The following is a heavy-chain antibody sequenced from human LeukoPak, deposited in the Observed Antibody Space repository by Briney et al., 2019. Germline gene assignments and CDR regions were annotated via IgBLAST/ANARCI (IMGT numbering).Heavy chain of an antibody. CDR3: ARGTTTVTEYYFDY. CDR2: IYHSGST. Sequence: SETLSLTCAVSGGSISSGGYSWSWIRQPPGKGLEWIGYIYHSGSTYYNPSLKSRVTISVDRSKNQFSLKLSSVTAADTAVYYCARGTTTVTEYYFDYWGQGTLVTVSS. CDR1: GGSISSGGYS. D-gene: IGHD4-17*01. J-gene: IGHJ4*02. V-gene: IGHV4-30-2*01.